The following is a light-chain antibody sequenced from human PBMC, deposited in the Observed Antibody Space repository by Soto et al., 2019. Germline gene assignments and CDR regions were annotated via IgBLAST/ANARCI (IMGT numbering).Light chain of an antibody. Sequence: QSALTQPASVSGSPGQSITISCTGTSSDVGSYNFVSWYQQHPGKAPKFMIYEVSKRPSGVTNRFSGSKSGTTASLTISGLQTDDEADYYCCSYAGSSTWVFGGGTKLTV. V-gene: IGLV2-23*02. CDR2: EVS. CDR1: SSDVGSYNF. J-gene: IGLJ3*02. CDR3: CSYAGSSTWV.